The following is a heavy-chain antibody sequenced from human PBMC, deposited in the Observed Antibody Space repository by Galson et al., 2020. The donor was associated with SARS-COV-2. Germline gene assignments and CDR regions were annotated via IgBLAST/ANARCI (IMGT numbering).Heavy chain of an antibody. V-gene: IGHV5-51*01. D-gene: IGHD4-17*01. CDR1: GYNFTKHW. CDR2: IFPGDTDS. J-gene: IGHJ4*02. Sequence: HGESLKISCKASGYNFTKHWIGWGRQIPGKGLEWMGIIFPGDTDSRYSPSFQGQVTISPDKSISPAYLQWSSLKASDTAMYYCARHDGDYVSDWGQGTLVTVSS. CDR3: ARHDGDYVSD.